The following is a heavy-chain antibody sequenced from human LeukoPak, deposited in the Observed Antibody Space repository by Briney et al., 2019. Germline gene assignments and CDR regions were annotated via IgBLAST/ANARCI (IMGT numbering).Heavy chain of an antibody. CDR3: ARGHYGMDV. J-gene: IGHJ6*02. CDR1: GFTFSNYW. CDR2: ISGSGGST. Sequence: PGGSLRLSCAASGFTFSNYWMTWVRQAPGKGLEWVSAISGSGGSTYYADSVKGRFTISRDNAKNSLSLQMNSLRAEDTAVYYCARGHYGMDVWGQGTTVIVSS. V-gene: IGHV3-23*01.